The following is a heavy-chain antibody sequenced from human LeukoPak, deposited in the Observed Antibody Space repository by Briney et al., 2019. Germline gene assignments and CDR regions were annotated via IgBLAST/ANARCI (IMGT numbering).Heavy chain of an antibody. J-gene: IGHJ3*02. CDR1: GFTFDDYG. CDR3: ARDRQWLISWPGDAFDI. CDR2: INWNGGST. Sequence: GGSLRLSCAASGFTFDDYGMSWVRQAPGKGLEWVSGINWNGGSTGYADSVKGRFTISRDNAKNSLYLQMNSLRAEDTALYHCARDRQWLISWPGDAFDIWGQGTMVTVSS. V-gene: IGHV3-20*01. D-gene: IGHD6-19*01.